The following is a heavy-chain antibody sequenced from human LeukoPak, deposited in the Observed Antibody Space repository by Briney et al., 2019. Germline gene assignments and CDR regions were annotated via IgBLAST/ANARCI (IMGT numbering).Heavy chain of an antibody. V-gene: IGHV4-59*05. CDR2: IYGSGST. CDR3: ASLNYDYVWGSYRVFDY. J-gene: IGHJ4*02. Sequence: PGGSLRLSCVASGFPFSSYWMTWVRQAPGKGLEWIGSIYGSGSTYYNPSLKSRVTISVDTSKNQFSLKLSSVTAADTAVYYCASLNYDYVWGSYRVFDYWGQGTLVTVSS. CDR1: GFPFSSYW. D-gene: IGHD3-16*02.